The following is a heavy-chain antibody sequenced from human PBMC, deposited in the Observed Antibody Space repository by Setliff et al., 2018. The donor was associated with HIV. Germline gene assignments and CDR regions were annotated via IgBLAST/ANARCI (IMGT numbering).Heavy chain of an antibody. CDR1: GFTFSNYG. J-gene: IGHJ4*02. CDR3: TREIRDGYPRSSN. CDR2: IKSKTDGGTT. V-gene: IGHV3-15*01. D-gene: IGHD3-10*01. Sequence: GESLKISCATSGFTFSNYGMHWVRQAPGKGLEWIGRIKSKTDGGTTDYAAPVKGRFTISRDDSKSTLYPQLTTLRTEDTGFYFCTREIRDGYPRSSNWGQGTLVTVSS.